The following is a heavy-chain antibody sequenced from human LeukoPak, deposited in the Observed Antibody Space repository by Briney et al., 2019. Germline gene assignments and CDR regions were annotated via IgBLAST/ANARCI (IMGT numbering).Heavy chain of an antibody. V-gene: IGHV3-30*02. CDR3: ARDYRRDGYIFQHRDAFDI. J-gene: IGHJ3*02. CDR2: IRYDGSNK. D-gene: IGHD5-24*01. CDR1: GFTFSSYG. Sequence: QPGGSLRLSCAASGFTFSSYGMHWVRQAPGKGLEWVAFIRYDGSNKYYADSVKGRFTISRDNSKNTLYLQMNSLRAEDTAVYYCARDYRRDGYIFQHRDAFDIWGQGTMVTVSS.